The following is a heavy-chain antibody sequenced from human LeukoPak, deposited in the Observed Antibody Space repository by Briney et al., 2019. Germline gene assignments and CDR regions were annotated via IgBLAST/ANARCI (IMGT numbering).Heavy chain of an antibody. D-gene: IGHD6-13*01. V-gene: IGHV4-30-2*01. CDR2: IYHSGST. CDR1: GGSISSGGYY. CDR3: ARARKIIAAAYYYYYYGMDV. Sequence: PSQTLSLTCTVSGGSISSGGYYWSWIRQPPGKGLEWIGYIYHSGSTYYNPSLKSRVTISVDTSKNQFSLKLSSVTAADTAVYYCARARKIIAAAYYYYYYGMDVWGQGTTVTVSS. J-gene: IGHJ6*02.